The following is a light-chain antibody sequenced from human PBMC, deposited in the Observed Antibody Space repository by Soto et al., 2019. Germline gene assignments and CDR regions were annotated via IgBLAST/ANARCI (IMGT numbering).Light chain of an antibody. CDR2: AVS. CDR1: SSDVGLYDY. CDR3: TSYTSDSSYV. V-gene: IGLV2-14*01. Sequence: QSVLTQPASVSGSPGQSITISCTGTSSDVGLYDYVSWYQQHPGKAPQLMIYAVSNRPSGVSNRFSASKSGNTASLFISGLQAEDEADYYCTSYTSDSSYVSRSGTKGTVL. J-gene: IGLJ1*01.